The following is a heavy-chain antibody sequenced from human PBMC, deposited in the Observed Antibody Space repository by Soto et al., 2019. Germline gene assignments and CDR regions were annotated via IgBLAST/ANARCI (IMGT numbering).Heavy chain of an antibody. D-gene: IGHD3-22*01. CDR1: GGSISSYY. Sequence: SETLSLTCTVSGGSISSYYWSWIRQPPGKGLEWIGYTFYSGSTNYNSSLKSRVIISVDTSKNRFSLKLNSVTAADTAVYYCARERKDYYDSSGYFDYWGQGTLVTVSS. CDR3: ARERKDYYDSSGYFDY. J-gene: IGHJ4*02. V-gene: IGHV4-59*01. CDR2: TFYSGST.